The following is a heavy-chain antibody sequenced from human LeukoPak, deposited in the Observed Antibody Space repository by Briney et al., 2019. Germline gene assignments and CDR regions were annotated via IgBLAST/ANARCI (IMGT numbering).Heavy chain of an antibody. CDR2: ISSSSSYI. V-gene: IGHV3-21*01. Sequence: GGSLRLSCAASGFTFSSYSMNWVRQAPGKGLEWVSSISSSSSYIYYADSVKGRFTISRDNAKNPLYLQMNSLRAEDTAVYYCARPLIAAAGGWFDPWGQGTLVTVSS. CDR3: ARPLIAAAGGWFDP. CDR1: GFTFSSYS. J-gene: IGHJ5*02. D-gene: IGHD6-13*01.